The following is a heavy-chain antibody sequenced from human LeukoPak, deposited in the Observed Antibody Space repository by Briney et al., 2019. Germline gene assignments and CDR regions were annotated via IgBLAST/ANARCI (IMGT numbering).Heavy chain of an antibody. D-gene: IGHD3-16*02. CDR3: ARRMEWGSYRPSLWFDP. Sequence: TPSETLSLTCTVSGGSISSSSYYWGWIRQPPGKGLEWIGYIYYSGSTNYNPSLKSRVTISVDTSKNQFSLKLSSVTAADTAVYYCARRMEWGSYRPSLWFDPWGQGTLVTVSS. J-gene: IGHJ5*02. CDR2: IYYSGST. V-gene: IGHV4-61*05. CDR1: GGSISSSSYY.